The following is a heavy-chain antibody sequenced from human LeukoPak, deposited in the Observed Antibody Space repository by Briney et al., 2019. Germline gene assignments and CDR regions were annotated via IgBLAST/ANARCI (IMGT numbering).Heavy chain of an antibody. D-gene: IGHD1-26*01. CDR1: GFTFSSDW. Sequence: GGSLRLSCAASGFTFSSDWMHWVRQAPGKGLVWVSRINEDGSTTNYADSVKGRSTIFRDNAKNTLYLQMNSLRAEDTAVYYCVRDLGGRSGHWGQGTLVTVSS. J-gene: IGHJ4*02. CDR3: VRDLGGRSGH. V-gene: IGHV3-74*01. CDR2: INEDGSTT.